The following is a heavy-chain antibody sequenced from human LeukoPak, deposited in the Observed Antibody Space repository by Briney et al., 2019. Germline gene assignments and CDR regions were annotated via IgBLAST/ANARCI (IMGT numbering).Heavy chain of an antibody. CDR1: GFTFGDYA. CDR3: TRVDTYYYDSSGYYSNYYFDY. Sequence: GGSLRLSCTASGFTFGDYAMSWFRQAPGKGLEWVGLIRSKAYGGTTEYAASVKGRFTISRDDSKSIAYLQMNSLKTEDTAVYYCTRVDTYYYDSSGYYSNYYFDYWGQGTLVTVSS. CDR2: IRSKAYGGTT. D-gene: IGHD3-22*01. V-gene: IGHV3-49*03. J-gene: IGHJ4*02.